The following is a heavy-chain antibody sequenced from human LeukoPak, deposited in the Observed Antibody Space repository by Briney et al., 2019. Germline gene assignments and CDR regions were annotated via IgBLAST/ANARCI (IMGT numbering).Heavy chain of an antibody. Sequence: GASVKVSCKASGYTFSGYYMHWVRQAPGQGLEWMGWINPNSGGTNYAQKFQGRVTMTRDTSISTAYMELSRPSSDNTAVYYCARDSCSSTSCLSIDDYWGQGTLVTVSS. J-gene: IGHJ4*02. V-gene: IGHV1-2*02. CDR1: GYTFSGYY. CDR3: ARDSCSSTSCLSIDDY. CDR2: INPNSGGT. D-gene: IGHD2-2*01.